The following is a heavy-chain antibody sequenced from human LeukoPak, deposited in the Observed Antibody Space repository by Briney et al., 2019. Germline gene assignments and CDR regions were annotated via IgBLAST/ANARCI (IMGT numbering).Heavy chain of an antibody. CDR2: ISYDGINE. J-gene: IGHJ1*01. Sequence: GGSLRLSCAASGFTFSSYAMHWVRQAPGKGLEWVAVISYDGINEYYVDSVKGRFTISRDNSKNSLYLQMESLTIEDTAVYYCATGRVDYGDYGVVKHWGQGTLVTVSS. CDR3: ATGRVDYGDYGVVKH. CDR1: GFTFSSYA. V-gene: IGHV3-30*04. D-gene: IGHD4-17*01.